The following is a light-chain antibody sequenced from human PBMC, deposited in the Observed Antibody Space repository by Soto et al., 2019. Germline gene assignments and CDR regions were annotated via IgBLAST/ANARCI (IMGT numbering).Light chain of an antibody. Sequence: QPVLTQPPSASGTPGQRVIISCSGTSSNLGSNTANWYQQFPGTAPKVLIYSNNERPSRVPDRFSGSKSGTSASLAISELQSEDEADYYCAAWDDSLNGWVFGGGTKLTVL. V-gene: IGLV1-44*01. CDR1: SSNLGSNT. CDR2: SNN. CDR3: AAWDDSLNGWV. J-gene: IGLJ3*02.